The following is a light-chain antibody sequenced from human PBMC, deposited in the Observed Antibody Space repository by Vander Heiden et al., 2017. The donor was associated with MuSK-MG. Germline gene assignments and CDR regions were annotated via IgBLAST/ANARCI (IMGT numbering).Light chain of an antibody. Sequence: DIQMTQSPSSLSASGGDRVTITCRASQNISSYLTWYQQKPGKDPKRLIYSAASLQSGVTSRCSGSGSGRDFTLTISSLQPEDFATDYCQQRYSTRTTFGQGTRLEIK. CDR1: QNISSY. CDR2: SAA. CDR3: QQRYSTRTT. V-gene: IGKV1-39*01. J-gene: IGKJ5*01.